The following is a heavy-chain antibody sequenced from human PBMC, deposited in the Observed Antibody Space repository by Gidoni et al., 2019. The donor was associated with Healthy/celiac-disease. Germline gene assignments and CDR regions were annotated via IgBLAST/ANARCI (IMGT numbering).Heavy chain of an antibody. CDR1: GFTFTSYA. J-gene: IGHJ4*02. CDR3: AKGYTNTYYDFWSGYVDY. Sequence: EVQLLESGGGLVQPGGSLRLSCAASGFTFTSYAMRWVRQAPGKGLEWVSAIRGSGGSTYYADSVKGRFTISRDDSKNTLYLQMNSLRAEDTAVYYCAKGYTNTYYDFWSGYVDYWGQGTLVTVSS. D-gene: IGHD3-3*01. V-gene: IGHV3-23*01. CDR2: IRGSGGST.